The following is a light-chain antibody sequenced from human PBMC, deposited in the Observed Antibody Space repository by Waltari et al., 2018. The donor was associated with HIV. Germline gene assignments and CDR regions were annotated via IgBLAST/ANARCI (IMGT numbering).Light chain of an antibody. V-gene: IGKV1-27*01. J-gene: IGKJ3*01. Sequence: DIQMTQSPSSLSASVGDRVTITCRTSQGISSYLAWYQQKPGKIPKLLIYSASTLQSGVPSRFSGSGSGTDFTLTISSLQPEVVATYFCQGYNSANTFGPGTKVDIK. CDR3: QGYNSANT. CDR2: SAS. CDR1: QGISSY.